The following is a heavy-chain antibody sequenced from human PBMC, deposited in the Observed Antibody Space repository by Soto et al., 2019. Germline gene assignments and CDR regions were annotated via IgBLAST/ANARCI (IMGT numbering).Heavy chain of an antibody. CDR2: IVVGSGNT. Sequence: VASVKVSCKASGFTFTSSAVQWVRQARGQRLEWIGWIVVGSGNTNYAQKFQERVTITRDMSTSTAYMELSSLRSEDTAVYYCAADRYSSGWVNYYYYGMDVWGQGTTVTVSS. CDR3: AADRYSSGWVNYYYYGMDV. D-gene: IGHD6-19*01. CDR1: GFTFTSSA. J-gene: IGHJ6*02. V-gene: IGHV1-58*01.